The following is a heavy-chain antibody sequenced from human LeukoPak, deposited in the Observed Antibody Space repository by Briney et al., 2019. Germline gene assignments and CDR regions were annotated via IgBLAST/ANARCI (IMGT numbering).Heavy chain of an antibody. D-gene: IGHD2-15*01. J-gene: IGHJ6*03. CDR1: GGSISSGSYY. V-gene: IGHV4-61*01. CDR2: IYYSGST. CDR3: ARSVVAATPLEGYYYYMDV. Sequence: PSETLSLTCTVSGGSISSGSYYWSWIRQPPGKGLEWIGYIYYSGSTNYNPSLKSRVTISVDTSKNQFSLKLSSVTAADTAVYYCARSVVAATPLEGYYYYMDVWGKGTTVTVSS.